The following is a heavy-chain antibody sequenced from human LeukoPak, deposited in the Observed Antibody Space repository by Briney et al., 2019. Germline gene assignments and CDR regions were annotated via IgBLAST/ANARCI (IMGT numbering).Heavy chain of an antibody. D-gene: IGHD3-10*01. J-gene: IGHJ4*02. Sequence: SVKVSCKASGGTFSSYAISWVRQAPGQGLEWMGGIIPIFGTANYAQKFQGRVTITTDESTSTAYMELSSLRSEDTAVYYCARDLHYYGSGSYGFFDYRGQGTLVTVSS. CDR3: ARDLHYYGSGSYGFFDY. CDR2: IIPIFGTA. V-gene: IGHV1-69*05. CDR1: GGTFSSYA.